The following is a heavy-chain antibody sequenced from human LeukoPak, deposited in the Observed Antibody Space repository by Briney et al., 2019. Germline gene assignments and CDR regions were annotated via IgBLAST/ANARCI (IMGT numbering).Heavy chain of an antibody. Sequence: GGSLRPSCAASGFTFSSYSMNWVRQAPGKGLEWVSYISSSSSTIYYADSVKGRFTISRDNAKNSLYLQMNSLRAEDTAVYYCASSVYAVRGYFDYWGQGTLVTVSS. J-gene: IGHJ4*02. V-gene: IGHV3-48*01. CDR2: ISSSSSTI. D-gene: IGHD2-8*01. CDR1: GFTFSSYS. CDR3: ASSVYAVRGYFDY.